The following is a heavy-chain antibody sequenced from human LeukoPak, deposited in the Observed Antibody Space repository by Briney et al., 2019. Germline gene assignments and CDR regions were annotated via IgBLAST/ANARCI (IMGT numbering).Heavy chain of an antibody. Sequence: SETLSLTCAVYGGSFSGYYWSWIRQPPGKGLEWIGEINHSGSTNYNPSLKSRVTISVDTSKSQFSLKLSSVAAADTAVYYCARSDCSSTSCPFDYWGQGTLVTVSS. D-gene: IGHD2-2*01. CDR3: ARSDCSSTSCPFDY. V-gene: IGHV4-34*01. CDR2: INHSGST. J-gene: IGHJ4*02. CDR1: GGSFSGYY.